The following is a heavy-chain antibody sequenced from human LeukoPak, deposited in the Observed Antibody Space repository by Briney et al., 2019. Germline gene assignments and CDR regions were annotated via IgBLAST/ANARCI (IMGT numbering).Heavy chain of an antibody. CDR3: ARRGGSLYFFDY. V-gene: IGHV5-51*01. Sequence: KPGESLKISCKGSGYSFTTSWIGWVRPMPGRGLEWMGIIYPGDSDTRYSPSFQGQVTISADKAISTAYLQWSSLEASDTAIYYCARRGGSLYFFDYWSQGTLVTVSS. CDR2: IYPGDSDT. J-gene: IGHJ4*02. D-gene: IGHD1-26*01. CDR1: GYSFTTSW.